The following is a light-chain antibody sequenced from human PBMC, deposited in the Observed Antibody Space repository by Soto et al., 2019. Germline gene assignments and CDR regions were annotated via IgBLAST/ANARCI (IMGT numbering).Light chain of an antibody. CDR3: QQYGSSGT. CDR1: QSVSNNY. J-gene: IGKJ1*01. Sequence: EIVLTQSPVTLSLYPGESATLSCRASQSVSNNYLAWYQQKPGQAPRLLIYGASNRATGIPDRFSGSGSGTDFTLTISRLEPEDFAVYYCQQYGSSGTFGQGTKV. V-gene: IGKV3-20*01. CDR2: GAS.